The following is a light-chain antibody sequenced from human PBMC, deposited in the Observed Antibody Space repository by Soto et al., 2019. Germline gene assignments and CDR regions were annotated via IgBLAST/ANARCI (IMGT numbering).Light chain of an antibody. Sequence: EISLTQAPGTLSLSPGERATLSCRASQSVTSSYLAWWQKKPGQAPRLLIFGAYSTASGIPGRFSGSGSGTEFTLTSSSLQSEDFAVYYCQQYDDWPSFGQGTKVDI. J-gene: IGKJ1*01. CDR2: GAY. CDR3: QQYDDWPS. CDR1: QSVTSSY. V-gene: IGKV3-15*01.